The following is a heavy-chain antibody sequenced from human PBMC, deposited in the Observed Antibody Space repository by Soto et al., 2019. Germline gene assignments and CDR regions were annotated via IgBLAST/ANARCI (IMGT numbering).Heavy chain of an antibody. CDR3: AKDQVQLWFRDFDY. V-gene: IGHV3-23*01. CDR1: GFTFSSYA. CDR2: ISGSGGST. J-gene: IGHJ4*02. D-gene: IGHD5-18*01. Sequence: EVQLLESGGGLVQPGGSLRLSCAASGFTFSSYAMSWVRQAPGKGLEWVSAISGSGGSTYYADSVKGRFTISRDNSKNPLYLQMNSLRDEDTAVYYCAKDQVQLWFRDFDYWGQGTLVTVSS.